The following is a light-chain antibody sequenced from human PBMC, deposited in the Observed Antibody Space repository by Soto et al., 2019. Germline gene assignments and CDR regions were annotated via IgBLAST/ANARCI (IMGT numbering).Light chain of an antibody. J-gene: IGKJ4*01. CDR3: QQYDSTPLT. V-gene: IGKV4-1*01. CDR1: QSVLYSSDNKNY. CDR2: WAS. Sequence: DIVMTQSPDSLAVSLGERATINCKSSQSVLYSSDNKNYLAWYHQRPGQPPKLLIYWASTRESGVPDRFSGSGSGTDFTLTISSLQAEDVAVYYCQQYDSTPLTVGGGTKVEI.